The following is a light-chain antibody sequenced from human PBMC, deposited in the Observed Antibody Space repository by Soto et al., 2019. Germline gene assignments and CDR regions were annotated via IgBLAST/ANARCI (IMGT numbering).Light chain of an antibody. CDR2: GAS. CDR1: QSVSSIY. Sequence: DIVLTQSPGTLSLSPGERATLSCRASQSVSSIYLAWYQQKPGQAPRLLIYGASSRPTGIPDRFSGSGYGTDFTLTISRLEPEDFAVYYCQQYGSSALTFGGGTKVDIK. V-gene: IGKV3-20*01. CDR3: QQYGSSALT. J-gene: IGKJ4*01.